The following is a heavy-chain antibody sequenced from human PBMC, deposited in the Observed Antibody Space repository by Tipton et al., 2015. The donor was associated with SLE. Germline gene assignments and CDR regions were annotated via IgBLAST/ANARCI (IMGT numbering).Heavy chain of an antibody. CDR3: ARGGYFDL. V-gene: IGHV1-2*06. CDR1: GYTFTGYY. J-gene: IGHJ2*01. Sequence: QSGPEVKKPGASVKVSCKASGYTFTGYYMHWVRQAPGQGLEWMGRINPNSGDTIYAQKFQGRVAMTRDTSISTAYMELSSLRSEDTAVYYCARGGYFDLWGRGTLVTVSS. CDR2: INPNSGDT.